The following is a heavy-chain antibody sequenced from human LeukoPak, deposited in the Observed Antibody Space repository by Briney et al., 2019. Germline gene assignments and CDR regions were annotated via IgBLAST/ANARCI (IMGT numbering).Heavy chain of an antibody. CDR1: GCSITSDY. Sequence: PSETLSLTCIVSGCSITSDYWTWIRQTPGKGLEWIGHIYYSGDTNYNPSLSSRATTSVDTSKNQVSLTLTSVTAADTAVYYCARRTYDYESGYYYGRGWFDPWGQGTLVTVSS. CDR3: ARRTYDYESGYYYGRGWFDP. CDR2: IYYSGDT. D-gene: IGHD3-22*01. J-gene: IGHJ5*02. V-gene: IGHV4-59*08.